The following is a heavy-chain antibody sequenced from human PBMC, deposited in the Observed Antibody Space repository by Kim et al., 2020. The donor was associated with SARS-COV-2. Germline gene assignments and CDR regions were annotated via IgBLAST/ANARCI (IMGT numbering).Heavy chain of an antibody. CDR2: ISANNGYT. Sequence: ASVKVSCKASGYTFTNYRISWVRQAPGQGLEWMGCISANNGYTNYAQKLQDRVTMTTDTSTSTAYMELRSLRSDDTAMYYCARDRGNYESSSDYWGQGTLVTVSS. D-gene: IGHD3-10*01. V-gene: IGHV1-18*01. CDR3: ARDRGNYESSSDY. J-gene: IGHJ4*02. CDR1: GYTFTNYR.